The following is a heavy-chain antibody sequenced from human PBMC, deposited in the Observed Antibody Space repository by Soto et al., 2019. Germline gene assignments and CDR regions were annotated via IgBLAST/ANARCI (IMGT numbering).Heavy chain of an antibody. D-gene: IGHD2-8*01. V-gene: IGHV3-30*18. J-gene: IGHJ4*02. CDR3: AKGPPLLMIYPVLDS. CDR1: EFTFSKHG. CDR2: MSYDGSNE. Sequence: QTGGSLRLSCAASEFTFSKHGMHWVRQAPGKGLEWVAVMSYDGSNEYYADSVKGRFTISRDNSKNTLYLQMNSLRPEDTAVYFCAKGPPLLMIYPVLDSWGQGTLVTVSS.